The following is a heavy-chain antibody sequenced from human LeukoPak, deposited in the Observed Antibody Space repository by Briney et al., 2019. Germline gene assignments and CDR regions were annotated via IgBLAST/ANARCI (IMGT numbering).Heavy chain of an antibody. V-gene: IGHV1-8*03. CDR2: MNPNSGNT. D-gene: IGHD3-3*01. CDR3: ARAPSTTIFGVAHNWFDP. Sequence: ASVKVSCKASGYTFTSYDINWVRQATGQGLEWMGWMNPNSGNTGYAQKFQGRVTITRNTSISTAYIELIGMRSEDTAVYYFARAPSTTIFGVAHNWFDPWGQGTLVTVSS. CDR1: GYTFTSYD. J-gene: IGHJ5*02.